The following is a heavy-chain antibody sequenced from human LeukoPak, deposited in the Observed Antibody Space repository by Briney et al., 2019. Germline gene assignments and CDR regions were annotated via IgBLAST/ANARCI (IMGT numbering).Heavy chain of an antibody. D-gene: IGHD1-1*01. CDR3: ARDYNWNPPDY. Sequence: GGSLRLSRAASGFTFSSHWMHWVRQAPGKGLVWVSRIDSDGRITTYADSVKGRFTISRDNAKNTLYLQMNTLRDEDTAVYYCARDYNWNPPDYWGQGILVTVSS. CDR2: IDSDGRIT. CDR1: GFTFSSHW. J-gene: IGHJ4*02. V-gene: IGHV3-74*01.